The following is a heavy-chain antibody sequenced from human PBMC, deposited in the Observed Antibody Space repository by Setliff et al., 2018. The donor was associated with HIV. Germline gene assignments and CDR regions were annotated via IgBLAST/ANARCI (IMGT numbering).Heavy chain of an antibody. Sequence: PGASLTISCKGSGYSCTTCWIGWVRQMPGKGLEWMGIIYPGDSDTRYSPSFQGQVTISADKSISTVYLQWSSLKASDPAMYYCARLMAAADPFDYWGQGTLVTVSS. D-gene: IGHD6-13*01. CDR2: IYPGDSDT. CDR1: GYSCTTCW. CDR3: ARLMAAADPFDY. J-gene: IGHJ4*02. V-gene: IGHV5-51*01.